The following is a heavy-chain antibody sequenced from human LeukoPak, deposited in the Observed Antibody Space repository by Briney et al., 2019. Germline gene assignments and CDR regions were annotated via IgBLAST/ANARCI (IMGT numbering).Heavy chain of an antibody. CDR2: TSSSNYM. V-gene: IGHV3-21*01. Sequence: YPGGSLRLSCAASGFTVSSYSMNWVRQAPGKGLEWVSSTSSSNYMYHVDSVKGRFTISRDNSKNTLYLQMNSLRAEDTAVYYCAKNVAFRGLLHAPKNDYWGQGTLVTVSS. CDR1: GFTVSSYS. J-gene: IGHJ4*02. CDR3: AKNVAFRGLLHAPKNDY. D-gene: IGHD2-15*01.